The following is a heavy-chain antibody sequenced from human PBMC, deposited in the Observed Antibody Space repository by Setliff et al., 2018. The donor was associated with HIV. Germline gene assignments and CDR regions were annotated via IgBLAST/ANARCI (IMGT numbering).Heavy chain of an antibody. D-gene: IGHD3-22*01. V-gene: IGHV3-66*01. CDR1: GFTVSDNY. J-gene: IGHJ4*02. CDR2: IYSGGTT. CDR3: ARSRSSVIGWTYND. Sequence: PGESLKISCAASGFTVSDNYVSWVRQAPGKGLDWVSIIYSGGTTKYADSVRARFIISRDSSKNTVYPQMNSLRAEDTALYYCARSRSSVIGWTYNDWGQGTRVTVS.